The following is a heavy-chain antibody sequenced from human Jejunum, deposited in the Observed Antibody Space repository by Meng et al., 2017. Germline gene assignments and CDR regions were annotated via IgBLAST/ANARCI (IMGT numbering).Heavy chain of an antibody. D-gene: IGHD2-15*01. CDR1: EFTFSTYD. Sequence: GESLKISCAASEFTFSTYDMSWVRQAPGKGLEWVSIISSGGGPTYYADSVKGRFTISRDNSRNTLYLQMNSLRAEDTAVYYCAKSDCSTASCRRLDFWGQGTLVTVSS. CDR3: AKSDCSTASCRRLDF. V-gene: IGHV3-23*01. J-gene: IGHJ4*02. CDR2: ISSGGGPT.